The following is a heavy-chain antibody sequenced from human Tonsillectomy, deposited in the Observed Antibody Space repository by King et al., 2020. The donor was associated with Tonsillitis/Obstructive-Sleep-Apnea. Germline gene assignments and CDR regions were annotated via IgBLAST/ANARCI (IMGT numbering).Heavy chain of an antibody. CDR3: ARHNYDSGDWFDP. D-gene: IGHD3-22*01. V-gene: IGHV4-39*01. Sequence: QLQESSPGLVKPSETLSLTCTVSGGSISSSSYYWGWIRQPPGKGLEWIGSIYYRGSTHYNPSLKSRVTISVGTSKNQFSLKLSSVTAADTAVYYCARHNYDSGDWFDPWGQGTLVTVSS. CDR2: IYYRGST. J-gene: IGHJ5*02. CDR1: GGSISSSSYY.